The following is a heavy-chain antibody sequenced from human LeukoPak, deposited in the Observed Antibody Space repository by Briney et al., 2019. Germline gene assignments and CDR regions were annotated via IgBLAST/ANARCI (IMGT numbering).Heavy chain of an antibody. D-gene: IGHD3-22*01. CDR3: ASFYYESSGNYYVPFDY. V-gene: IGHV4-59*04. Sequence: SETLSLTCTVSGGSISSYYWSWIRQPPGKGLEWIGTIYYSGSTYYNPSLKSRVTISLDTSKNQFSLWLSSVTAADTAVYYCASFYYESSGNYYVPFDYWGQGTLVTVSS. J-gene: IGHJ4*02. CDR1: GGSISSYY. CDR2: IYYSGST.